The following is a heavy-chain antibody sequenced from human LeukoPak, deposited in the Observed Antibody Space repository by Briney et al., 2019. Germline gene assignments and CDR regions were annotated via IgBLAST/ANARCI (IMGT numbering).Heavy chain of an antibody. V-gene: IGHV1-18*01. Sequence: ASVKVSCKASGYTFTSYGISWVRQAPGQGLEWMGWISAYNGSTNYAQKLQGRVTMTTDTSTSTAYMELRSLRSDDTAVYYCARRLFSPWYFDLWGRGTLVTVSS. J-gene: IGHJ2*01. CDR2: ISAYNGST. D-gene: IGHD2/OR15-2a*01. CDR3: ARRLFSPWYFDL. CDR1: GYTFTSYG.